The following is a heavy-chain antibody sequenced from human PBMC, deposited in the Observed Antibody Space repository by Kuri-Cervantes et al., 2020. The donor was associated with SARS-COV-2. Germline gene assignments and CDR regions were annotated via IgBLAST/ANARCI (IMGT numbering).Heavy chain of an antibody. CDR1: GYTFTSYD. CDR3: ARMNYDILTGADAFDI. D-gene: IGHD3-9*01. CDR2: MNPNSGNT. J-gene: IGHJ3*02. V-gene: IGHV1-18*01. Sequence: ASVKVSCKASGYTFTSYDINWVRQATGQGLEWMGWMNPNSGNTNYAQKLQGRVTMTTDTSTSTAYMELRSLRSDDTAVYYCARMNYDILTGADAFDIWGQGTMVTVSS.